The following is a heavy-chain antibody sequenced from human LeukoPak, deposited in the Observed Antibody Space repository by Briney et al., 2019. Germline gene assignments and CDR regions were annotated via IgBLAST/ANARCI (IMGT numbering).Heavy chain of an antibody. D-gene: IGHD6-19*01. CDR1: GGSISTYY. CDR2: IYYSGST. J-gene: IGHJ6*02. V-gene: IGHV4-59*08. Sequence: PSETLSLTCTVSGGSISTYYWSWIRQPSGKGLEWIGYIYYSGSTNYNPSLKSRVTISVDTSKNQFSLKLSSVTAADTAVYYCASSLNAGYSSGWYNTAYYYGMDVWGQGTTVTVSS. CDR3: ASSLNAGYSSGWYNTAYYYGMDV.